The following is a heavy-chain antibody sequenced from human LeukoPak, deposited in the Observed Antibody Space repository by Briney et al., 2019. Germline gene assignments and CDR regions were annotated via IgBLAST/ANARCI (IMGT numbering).Heavy chain of an antibody. Sequence: GEXLKISCKGSGYSFTSYWIGWVRRMPGKGLEWMGIIYPGASDTRYSPSFQGQVTISADKSISTAYLQWSSLKASDTAMYYCARRLATTDFDYWGQGTLVTVSS. CDR2: IYPGASDT. J-gene: IGHJ4*02. CDR3: ARRLATTDFDY. D-gene: IGHD5-24*01. CDR1: GYSFTSYW. V-gene: IGHV5-51*01.